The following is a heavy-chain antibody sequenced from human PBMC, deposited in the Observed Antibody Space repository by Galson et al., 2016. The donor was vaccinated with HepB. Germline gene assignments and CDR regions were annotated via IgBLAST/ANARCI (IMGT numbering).Heavy chain of an antibody. CDR3: ARERGGSGGWYLVRGIWYTDV. Sequence: SLRLSCAASGFTFSSYWMHWVRQAPGKGLVWVSRLNSDGTTTRYADSVKGRFTISRDNAKNTLYLQLNSVRAEDTAVYYCARERGGSGGWYLVRGIWYTDVWGKGTTVTVSS. CDR2: LNSDGTTT. V-gene: IGHV3-74*01. J-gene: IGHJ6*04. D-gene: IGHD6-19*01. CDR1: GFTFSSYW.